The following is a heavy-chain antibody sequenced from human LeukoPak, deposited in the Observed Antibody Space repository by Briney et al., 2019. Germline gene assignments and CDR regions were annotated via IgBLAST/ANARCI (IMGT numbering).Heavy chain of an antibody. Sequence: GGSLRLSCAASGFTFSSYYMNWVRQAPGKGLEWVSSISSSSSYIYYADSVKGRFTVSRDNAKNSLYLQMNSLRAEDTALYYCAGVALSMGENGFDIWGQGTMVTVSS. CDR3: AGVALSMGENGFDI. D-gene: IGHD2/OR15-2a*01. CDR1: GFTFSSYY. CDR2: ISSSSSYI. V-gene: IGHV3-21*01. J-gene: IGHJ3*02.